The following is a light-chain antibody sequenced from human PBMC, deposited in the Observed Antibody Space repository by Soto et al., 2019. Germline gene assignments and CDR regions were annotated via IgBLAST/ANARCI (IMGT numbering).Light chain of an antibody. Sequence: DILMTQSPSTLSASVGETVTLTCRASQSTSSWVAWYQQRPGKPPKLVIYGASTLESGVPSRFSGSGSGTEFTLTISSLQPDDFATYYCQQYNSYSRTFGQGTKVDIK. CDR3: QQYNSYSRT. J-gene: IGKJ1*01. CDR1: QSTSSW. CDR2: GAS. V-gene: IGKV1-5*03.